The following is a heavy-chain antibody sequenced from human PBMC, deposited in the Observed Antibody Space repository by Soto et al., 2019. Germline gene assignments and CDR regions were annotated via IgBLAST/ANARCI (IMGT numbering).Heavy chain of an antibody. CDR3: ARGRYGDY. Sequence: QVHLVQSGAEVKKPGASVKVSCKGSGYAFTTYGITWVRQAPGQGLEWMGWISAHNGNTNYAQKRQGRVTVTRDTSTSPAYMALRRLRSDDTAVYYCARGRYGDYWGQGALVTVSS. V-gene: IGHV1-18*01. J-gene: IGHJ4*02. CDR1: GYAFTTYG. CDR2: ISAHNGNT. D-gene: IGHD1-1*01.